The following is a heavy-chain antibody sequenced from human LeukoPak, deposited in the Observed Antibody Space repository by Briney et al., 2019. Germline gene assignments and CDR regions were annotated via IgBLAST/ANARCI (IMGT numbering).Heavy chain of an antibody. D-gene: IGHD6-13*01. CDR2: INPSGGST. CDR1: GFTFTSYY. J-gene: IGHJ4*02. Sequence: GASVKVSCKASGFTFTSYYMHWVRQAPGQGLEWMGIINPSGGSTSYAQKFQGRVTMTRDTSTSTVYMELSSLRSEDTAVYYCARDLIAAAAGAVLYYFDYWGQRTLVTVSS. V-gene: IGHV1-46*01. CDR3: ARDLIAAAAGAVLYYFDY.